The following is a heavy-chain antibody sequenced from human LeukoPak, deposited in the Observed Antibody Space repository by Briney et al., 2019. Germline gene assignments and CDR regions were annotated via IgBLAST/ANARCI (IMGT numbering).Heavy chain of an antibody. CDR2: ITPILGTA. CDR3: ARSLIDYGGSYDAFDI. Sequence: SVKVSCKASGGTFSSYVISWVRQAPGQGLEWMGGITPILGTANYAQKFQGRVTINADQSTSTAYMELSSLRSEDTAVYYCARSLIDYGGSYDAFDIWGQGTMVTISS. D-gene: IGHD4-23*01. CDR1: GGTFSSYV. V-gene: IGHV1-69*10. J-gene: IGHJ3*02.